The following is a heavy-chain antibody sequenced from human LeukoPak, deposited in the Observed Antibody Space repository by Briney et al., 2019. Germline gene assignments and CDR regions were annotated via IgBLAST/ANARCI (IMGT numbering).Heavy chain of an antibody. Sequence: ASVKVSCKASGYTFTGYYMHWVRQAPGQGLEWMGWINPNSGGTNYAQKFQGRVTMTRDTSISTAYMELSRLRSDDTAVYYCARDMATVVRAHDAFDIWGQGTMVTVPS. D-gene: IGHD4-23*01. CDR1: GYTFTGYY. J-gene: IGHJ3*02. CDR3: ARDMATVVRAHDAFDI. CDR2: INPNSGGT. V-gene: IGHV1-2*02.